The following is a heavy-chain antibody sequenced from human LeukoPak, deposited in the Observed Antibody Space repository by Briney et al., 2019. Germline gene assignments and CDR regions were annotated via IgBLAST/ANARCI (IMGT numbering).Heavy chain of an antibody. V-gene: IGHV4-59*08. Sequence: SETLSLTCTVSGGSISSYYWSWIRKPPGKGQEWIGYIYYSGSTNYNPSLKSRVTISVDTSKNQFSLKLSSVTAADTAVYYCARHTGGWGSFDYWGQGTLVTVSS. J-gene: IGHJ4*02. D-gene: IGHD7-27*01. CDR3: ARHTGGWGSFDY. CDR2: IYYSGST. CDR1: GGSISSYY.